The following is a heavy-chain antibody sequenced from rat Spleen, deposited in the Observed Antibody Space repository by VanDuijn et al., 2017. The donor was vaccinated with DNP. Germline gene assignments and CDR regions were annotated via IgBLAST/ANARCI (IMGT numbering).Heavy chain of an antibody. Sequence: EVQLVESGGGLVQTGRSLKLSCAVSGFIFNDYYMAWVRQAPTKGLEWVASISYDGGSTYYRDSVKGRFTIFRDNAKSSLYLQMDSLRSEDTATYYCTTGPYYYDGSYYYFDYWGQGVMVTVSS. CDR3: TTGPYYYDGSYYYFDY. CDR2: ISYDGGST. CDR1: GFIFNDYY. V-gene: IGHV5-20*01. D-gene: IGHD1-12*02. J-gene: IGHJ2*01.